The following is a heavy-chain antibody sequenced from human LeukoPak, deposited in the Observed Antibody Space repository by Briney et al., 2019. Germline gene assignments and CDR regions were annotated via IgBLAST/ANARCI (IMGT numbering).Heavy chain of an antibody. Sequence: SQTLSLTCAVSGGSISSGGYSWSWIRQPPGRGLEWIGEINHSGSSNYNPSLRSRVTISVDTSKNQFSLKLSSLTAADTAVYYCTRVLQEYGSGMSEDDYWGQGTLVTVSS. CDR2: INHSGSS. CDR1: GGSISSGGYS. J-gene: IGHJ4*02. D-gene: IGHD3-10*01. V-gene: IGHV4-30-2*01. CDR3: TRVLQEYGSGMSEDDY.